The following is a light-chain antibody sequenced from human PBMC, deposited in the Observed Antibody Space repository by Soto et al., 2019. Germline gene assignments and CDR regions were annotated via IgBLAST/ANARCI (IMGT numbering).Light chain of an antibody. Sequence: EIVLTQSPATLSLSPGERATLSCKASQNIRTHLAWYLQKSGQPPRLLIFDASNRATGIPARFSGSGSGTDFTLTISSLEPEDSGLYYCQQRSDWPLTFGGGARVKVK. J-gene: IGKJ4*01. CDR1: QNIRTH. CDR2: DAS. CDR3: QQRSDWPLT. V-gene: IGKV3-11*01.